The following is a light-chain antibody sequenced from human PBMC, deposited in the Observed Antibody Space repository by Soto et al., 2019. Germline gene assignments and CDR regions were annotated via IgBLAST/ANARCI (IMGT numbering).Light chain of an antibody. CDR3: SSYTSSSTRV. V-gene: IGLV2-14*01. Sequence: QSALTQPASVSGSPGQSITISCTGTTSDVGGYNYVSWYQQPPGKAPKLLIYDVSNRPSGVSNRFSGSKSGNTASLTISGLQAEDEADYDCSSYTSSSTRVFGTGTKLTVL. CDR1: TSDVGGYNY. CDR2: DVS. J-gene: IGLJ1*01.